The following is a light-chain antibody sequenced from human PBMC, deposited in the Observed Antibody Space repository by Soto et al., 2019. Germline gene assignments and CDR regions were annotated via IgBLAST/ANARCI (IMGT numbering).Light chain of an antibody. CDR2: AAS. V-gene: IGKV1-27*01. Sequence: DIHLIQTPSSLSLSVGDRVTITCRSTQDIRSYVAWYQQKPGKVPRLLIYAASPLQSGVPSRFSGSGSGKDFTLIINSLQPEDFATYYCQNYDRAPFTFGPGTKVEIK. J-gene: IGKJ3*01. CDR1: QDIRSY. CDR3: QNYDRAPFT.